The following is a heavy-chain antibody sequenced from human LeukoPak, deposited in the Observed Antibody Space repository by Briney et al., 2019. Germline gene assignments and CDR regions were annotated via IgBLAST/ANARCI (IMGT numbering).Heavy chain of an antibody. CDR3: AKGARLYCSAVSCYLGDY. J-gene: IGHJ4*02. Sequence: GGSLRLSCAASEFTFSNYAMNWVRQAPGKGLEWVSAISGSGDSTYYADSVKGRFTISRDNSKNTMYLQMNGLRAEDTAVYYCAKGARLYCSAVSCYLGDYWGQGTLVTVSS. V-gene: IGHV3-23*01. D-gene: IGHD2-15*01. CDR1: EFTFSNYA. CDR2: ISGSGDST.